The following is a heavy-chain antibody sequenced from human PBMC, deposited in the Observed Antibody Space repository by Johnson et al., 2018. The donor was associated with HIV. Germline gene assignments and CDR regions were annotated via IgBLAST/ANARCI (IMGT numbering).Heavy chain of an antibody. J-gene: IGHJ3*02. CDR1: GLSFSNLG. V-gene: IGHV3-30*03. CDR3: ARDGDDGDEADDTKGAFDI. D-gene: IGHD3-9*01. CDR2: ISYDGIKT. Sequence: QVQLVESGGGVVQPGKSLTLSCVSSGLSFSNLGIHWVRQAPGKGLEWVALISYDGIKTYYVDSVKARFTISRDDARNTLYLQMNSLRVEDTALYYCARDGDDGDEADDTKGAFDIWGQGTMVTVSS.